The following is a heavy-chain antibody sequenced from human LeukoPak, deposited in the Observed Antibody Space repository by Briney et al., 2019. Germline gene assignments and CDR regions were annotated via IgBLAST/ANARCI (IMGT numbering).Heavy chain of an antibody. CDR3: ARRSYNWNYVGYFDY. CDR1: GGSISSSNW. V-gene: IGHV4-4*02. D-gene: IGHD1-7*01. J-gene: IGHJ4*02. CDR2: IYHSGST. Sequence: SETLSLTCAVSGGSISSSNWWSWVRQPPGKGLEWIGEIYHSGSTYYNPSLKSRVTISVDTSKNQFSLKLSSVTAADTAVYYCARRSYNWNYVGYFDYWGQGALVTVSS.